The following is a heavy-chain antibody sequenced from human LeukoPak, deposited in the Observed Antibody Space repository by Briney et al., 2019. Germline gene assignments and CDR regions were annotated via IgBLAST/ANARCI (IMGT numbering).Heavy chain of an antibody. CDR3: ARDTMVRGESYYGMDV. V-gene: IGHV3-48*03. CDR1: GLTFSSYE. D-gene: IGHD3-10*01. Sequence: PGGSLRLSCAASGLTFSSYEMNWVRQAPGKGLEWVSYISGSGSTIYYADSVKGRFTISRDNAKNSLYLQMNSLRAEDTAVYYCARDTMVRGESYYGMDVWGQGTTVTVSS. J-gene: IGHJ6*02. CDR2: ISGSGSTI.